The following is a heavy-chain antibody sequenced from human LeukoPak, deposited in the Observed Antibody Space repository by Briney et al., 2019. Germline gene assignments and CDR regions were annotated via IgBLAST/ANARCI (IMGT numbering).Heavy chain of an antibody. CDR1: AFTFSNYW. Sequence: GGSLRLSCAAFAFTFSNYWMSWVRQAPGKGLEWVASIKPDGSEKYYVDSVKGRFTISRDHAKNSLYLQMNSLRAEDTAVYYCAKGRVTYDYWGQGTLVTVSS. CDR3: AKGRVTYDY. V-gene: IGHV3-7*01. CDR2: IKPDGSEK. J-gene: IGHJ4*02. D-gene: IGHD4-11*01.